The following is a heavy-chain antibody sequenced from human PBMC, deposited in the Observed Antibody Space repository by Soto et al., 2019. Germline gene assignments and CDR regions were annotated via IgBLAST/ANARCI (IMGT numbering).Heavy chain of an antibody. CDR2: ISSSSSYI. CDR3: ARAYYYDSSGYYSSTQAFDI. CDR1: GFTFSSYS. J-gene: IGHJ3*02. D-gene: IGHD3-22*01. Sequence: GGSLRLSCAASGFTFSSYSMNWVRQAPGKGLEWVSSISSSSSYIYYADSVKGRFTISRDNAKNSLYLQMNSLRAKDTAVYYCARAYYYDSSGYYSSTQAFDIWGQGTMVTVSS. V-gene: IGHV3-21*01.